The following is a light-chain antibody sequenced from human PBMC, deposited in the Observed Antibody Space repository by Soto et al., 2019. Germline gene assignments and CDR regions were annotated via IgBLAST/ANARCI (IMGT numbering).Light chain of an antibody. CDR2: DAS. V-gene: IGKV1-13*02. J-gene: IGKJ5*01. Sequence: AIQLTQSPSSLSASVGDRVSITCRASQGISSALAWYQHKPGKPPKILIYDASSLQSGVPSRLSSSSSTADCTPTISRLQHEDVATYYRQHLKSSPFTFGQGTRVEMK. CDR3: QHLKSSPFT. CDR1: QGISSA.